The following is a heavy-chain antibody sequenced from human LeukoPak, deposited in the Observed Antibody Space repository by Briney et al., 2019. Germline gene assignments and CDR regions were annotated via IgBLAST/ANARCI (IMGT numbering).Heavy chain of an antibody. CDR2: ISGSGGST. J-gene: IGHJ4*02. CDR1: GFTFSSYA. D-gene: IGHD5-18*01. Sequence: PGASLRLSCAASGFTFSSYAMSWVRQAPGKGLEWVPAISGSGGSTYYADSVKGRFTISRDNSKNTLYLQMNSLRAEDTAVYYCAKAYSYGYRAFDYWGQGTLVTVSS. V-gene: IGHV3-23*01. CDR3: AKAYSYGYRAFDY.